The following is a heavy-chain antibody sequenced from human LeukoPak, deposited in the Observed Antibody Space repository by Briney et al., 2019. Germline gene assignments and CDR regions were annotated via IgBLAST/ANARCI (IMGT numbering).Heavy chain of an antibody. V-gene: IGHV3-33*01. Sequence: GGSLRLSCAASGFTFSSYGMHWVRQAPGKGLEWVAVIWYDGGNKYYADSVKGRFTISRDNSKNTLYLQMNSLRAEDTAVYYCARELYDYGGNSGAEYFQHWGQGTLVTVSS. CDR1: GFTFSSYG. CDR3: ARELYDYGGNSGAEYFQH. CDR2: IWYDGGNK. J-gene: IGHJ1*01. D-gene: IGHD4-23*01.